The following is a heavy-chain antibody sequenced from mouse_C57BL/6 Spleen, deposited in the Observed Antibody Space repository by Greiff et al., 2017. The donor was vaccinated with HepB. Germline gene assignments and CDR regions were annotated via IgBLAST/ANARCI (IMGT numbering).Heavy chain of an antibody. Sequence: QVQLQQPGAELVMPGASVKLSCKASGYTFTSYWMHWVKQRPGQGLEWIGEIDPSDSYTNYNQKLKGKSTLTVDKSSSTAYMQLSSLTSEDSAVYYCATIYYDYGRYFDVWGTVTPVTVSS. V-gene: IGHV1-69*01. CDR2: IDPSDSYT. CDR3: ATIYYDYGRYFDV. J-gene: IGHJ1*03. CDR1: GYTFTSYW. D-gene: IGHD2-4*01.